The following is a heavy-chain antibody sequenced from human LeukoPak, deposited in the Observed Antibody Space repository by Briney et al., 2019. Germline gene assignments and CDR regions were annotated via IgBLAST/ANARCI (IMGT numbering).Heavy chain of an antibody. Sequence: PSETLSLTCAVYGGSFSGYYWSWIRQPPGKGLEWIGEINHSGSTNYNPSLKSRVTISVDTSKNQFSLKLSSVTAADTAVYYCARGVMVRGVTGFVRYYYMDVWGKGATVTVSS. CDR2: INHSGST. CDR3: ARGVMVRGVTGFVRYYYMDV. CDR1: GGSFSGYY. V-gene: IGHV4-34*01. J-gene: IGHJ6*03. D-gene: IGHD3-10*01.